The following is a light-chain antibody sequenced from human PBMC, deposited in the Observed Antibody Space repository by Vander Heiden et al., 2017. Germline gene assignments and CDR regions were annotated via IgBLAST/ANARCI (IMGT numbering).Light chain of an antibody. CDR1: SEHSDYS. V-gene: IGLV4-69*01. Sequence: SASASLGASVKLTCTLSSEHSDYSVAWRQQRPDKGPRLLMRIYSNGEDYKGDGIPDRFSGSSSGAERYLTISSLQSEDEADYYCQTWGTGIQVFGGGTKLTVL. CDR2: IYSNGED. CDR3: QTWGTGIQV. J-gene: IGLJ2*01.